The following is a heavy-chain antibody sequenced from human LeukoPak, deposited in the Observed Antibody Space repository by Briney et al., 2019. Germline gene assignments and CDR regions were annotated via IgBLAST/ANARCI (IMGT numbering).Heavy chain of an antibody. J-gene: IGHJ4*02. D-gene: IGHD3-22*01. V-gene: IGHV1-2*02. CDR1: GYTFTGYY. CDR3: AGDDYYDSSGYSY. CDR2: INPNSGGT. Sequence: ASVKVSCKASGYTFTGYYMHWVRQVPGQGLEWMGWINPNSGGTNYAQKFQGRVTMTRDTAISTAYMEPSRLRSEDTAVYYCAGDDYYDSSGYSYWGQGTLVTVSS.